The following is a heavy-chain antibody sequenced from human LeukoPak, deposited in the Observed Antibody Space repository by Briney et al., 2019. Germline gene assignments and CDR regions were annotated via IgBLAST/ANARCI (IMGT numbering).Heavy chain of an antibody. CDR3: AGSYCGGDCSTDYYYYGMDV. D-gene: IGHD2-21*02. CDR2: IIPIFGTA. Sequence: SVKVSCKASGGTFSGYAISWVRQAPGQGLEWMGGIIPIFGTANYAQKFQGRVTITADESTSTAYMELSGLRSEDTAVYYCAGSYCGGDCSTDYYYYGMDVWGHGTTVTVSS. J-gene: IGHJ6*02. CDR1: GGTFSGYA. V-gene: IGHV1-69*13.